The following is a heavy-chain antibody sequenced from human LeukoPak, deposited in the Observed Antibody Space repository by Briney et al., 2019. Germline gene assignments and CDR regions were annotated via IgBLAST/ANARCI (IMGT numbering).Heavy chain of an antibody. Sequence: PSQTLSLTCSVSGGSIRSTSYYLTWVRQSAGKGLEWIGRISIRRDTKYNPSLESRVAMSIDTFNNQLSLNLTSVTAADTAVYYCARLTISNWFDAWGQGTLVTVSS. CDR3: ARLTISNWFDA. CDR1: GGSIRSTSYY. J-gene: IGHJ5*01. V-gene: IGHV4-61*02. CDR2: ISIRRDT. D-gene: IGHD3-3*01.